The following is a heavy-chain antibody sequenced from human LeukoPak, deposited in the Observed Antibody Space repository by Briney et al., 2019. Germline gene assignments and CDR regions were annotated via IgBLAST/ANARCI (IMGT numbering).Heavy chain of an antibody. CDR1: GGSFSDYY. J-gene: IGHJ6*02. CDR2: IYYSGST. Sequence: SETLSLTCAVYGGSFSDYYWTWIRQPPGKGLEWIGYIYYSGSTYYNPSLKSRVTISVDTSKNQFSLKLSSVTAADTAVYYCARDTSPDGMDVWGQGTTVTVSS. CDR3: ARDTSPDGMDV. D-gene: IGHD2/OR15-2a*01. V-gene: IGHV4-30-4*08.